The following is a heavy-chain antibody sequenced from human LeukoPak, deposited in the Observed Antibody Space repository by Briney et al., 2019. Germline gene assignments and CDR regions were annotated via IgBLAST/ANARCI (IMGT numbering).Heavy chain of an antibody. CDR3: ARVNLGYCSSTSCRYYFDY. V-gene: IGHV1-8*01. D-gene: IGHD2-2*01. CDR1: GYTFTIYD. CDR2: MNPNSGNT. J-gene: IGHJ4*02. Sequence: ASVKVSCKASGYTFTIYDINWVRQATGQGLEWMGWMNPNSGNTGYAQKFQGRVTMTRNTSISTAYMELSSLRSEDTAVYYCARVNLGYCSSTSCRYYFDYWGQGTLVTVSS.